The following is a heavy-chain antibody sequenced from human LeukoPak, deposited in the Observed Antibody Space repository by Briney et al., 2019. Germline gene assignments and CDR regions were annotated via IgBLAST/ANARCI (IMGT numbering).Heavy chain of an antibody. CDR2: INHSGST. CDR3: ARRHVFTYYYGSGSYYTRAPNWFDP. J-gene: IGHJ5*02. D-gene: IGHD3-10*01. Sequence: SETLSLTCAVYGGSFSGYYWSWIRQPPGKGLEWIGEINHSGSTNYNPSLKSRVTISVDTSKNQFSLKLSSVTAADTAVYYCARRHVFTYYYGSGSYYTRAPNWFDPWGQGTLVTVSS. CDR1: GGSFSGYY. V-gene: IGHV4-34*01.